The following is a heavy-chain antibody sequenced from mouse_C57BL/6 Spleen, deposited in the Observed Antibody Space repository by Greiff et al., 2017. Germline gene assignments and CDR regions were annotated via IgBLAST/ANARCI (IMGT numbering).Heavy chain of an antibody. Sequence: VQLQQSGAELAKPGASVKLSCKASGYTFTSYWMHWVKQRPGQGLEWIGYINPSSGYTKYNQKFKDKVTLTGDKSSSTAYMQLSSLTYEDSAVYYCARDTTVVATGYFDVWGTGTTVTVSS. V-gene: IGHV1-7*01. J-gene: IGHJ1*03. CDR1: GYTFTSYW. CDR3: ARDTTVVATGYFDV. CDR2: INPSSGYT. D-gene: IGHD1-1*01.